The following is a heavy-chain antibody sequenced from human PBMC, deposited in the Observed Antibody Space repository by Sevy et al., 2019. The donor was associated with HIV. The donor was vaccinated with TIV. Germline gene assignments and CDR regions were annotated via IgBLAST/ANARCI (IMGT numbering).Heavy chain of an antibody. J-gene: IGHJ6*02. CDR1: GFTFSSYW. D-gene: IGHD2-2*01. V-gene: IGHV3-74*01. CDR3: ARGQYCSSTSCSDYYYYGMDV. CDR2: INSDGSST. Sequence: GGSLRLSCAASGFTFSSYWMHWVRQAPGKGLVWVSRINSDGSSTSYADSVKGRFTISRDNTKNTLYLQMNSLRAEDTAVYYCARGQYCSSTSCSDYYYYGMDVWGQGTTVTVSS.